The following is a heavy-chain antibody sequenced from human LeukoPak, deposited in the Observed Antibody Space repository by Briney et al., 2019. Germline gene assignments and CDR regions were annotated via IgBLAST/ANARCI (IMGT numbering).Heavy chain of an antibody. J-gene: IGHJ3*02. CDR2: ISSSSSYI. CDR1: GFTFSSYS. CDR3: ARDRRLGMDHDAFDI. Sequence: PGGSLRLSCAASGFTFSSYSMNWVRQAPGKGLEWVSSISSSSSYIYYADSVKGRFTISRDNAKNSLYLQMNSLRAEDTAVYYCARDRRLGMDHDAFDIWGQGTMVTVSS. V-gene: IGHV3-21*01. D-gene: IGHD6-25*01.